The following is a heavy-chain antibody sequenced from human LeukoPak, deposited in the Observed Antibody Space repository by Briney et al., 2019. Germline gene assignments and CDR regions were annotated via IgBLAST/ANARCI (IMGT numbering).Heavy chain of an antibody. J-gene: IGHJ4*02. V-gene: IGHV1-18*01. CDR2: ISAYNGDT. CDR1: GYTFTNHG. D-gene: IGHD5-24*01. CDR3: GRGENGYNPVEY. Sequence: ASVKVSCKASGYTFTNHGISWVRQAPGQGLEWMGWISAYNGDTKYAQNLQGRVTMTTDTFTNTAYMELRSLRSDDTAVYYCGRGENGYNPVEYWGQGSLVTVSS.